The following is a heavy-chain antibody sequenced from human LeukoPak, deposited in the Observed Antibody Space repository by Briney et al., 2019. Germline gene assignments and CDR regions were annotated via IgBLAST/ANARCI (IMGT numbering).Heavy chain of an antibody. D-gene: IGHD3-10*01. CDR2: INWNGGST. Sequence: GGSLRLSCAAPGFTFDDYGMSWVRQAPGKGLEWVSGINWNGGSTGYADSVKGRFTISRDNAKNSLYLQMNSLRAEDTALYYCAKMGSMVRGVMEVDFDYWGQGTLVTVSS. CDR1: GFTFDDYG. V-gene: IGHV3-20*04. CDR3: AKMGSMVRGVMEVDFDY. J-gene: IGHJ4*02.